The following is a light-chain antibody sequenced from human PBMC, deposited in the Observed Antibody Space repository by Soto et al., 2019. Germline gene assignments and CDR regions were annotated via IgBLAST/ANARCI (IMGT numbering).Light chain of an antibody. CDR3: QSYDSSLRNVI. V-gene: IGLV1-40*01. Sequence: QSVLTQPPSVSRAPGQGVTISCTGGSSNIGANYDVHWYQQLPGTAPKVLIYGNSNRPSGVPDRFSGSKSGTSASLAITGLPVEDDADYYCQSYDSSLRNVIFGGGTQLTVL. J-gene: IGLJ2*01. CDR2: GNS. CDR1: SSNIGANYD.